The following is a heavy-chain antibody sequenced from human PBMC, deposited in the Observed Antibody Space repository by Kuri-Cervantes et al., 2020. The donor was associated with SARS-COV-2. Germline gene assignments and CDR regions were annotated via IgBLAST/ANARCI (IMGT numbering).Heavy chain of an antibody. J-gene: IGHJ4*02. CDR2: ISYDGSNK. Sequence: GGSLRLSCAASGFTFSTYGLHWVRQAPGKGLEWVAVISYDGSNKYYADSVKGRFTISRDNSKNTLYLQMNSLRAEDTAVYYCAKSLTVLVTAYSYFDYWGQGTLVTVSS. D-gene: IGHD2-21*02. V-gene: IGHV3-30*18. CDR3: AKSLTVLVTAYSYFDY. CDR1: GFTFSTYG.